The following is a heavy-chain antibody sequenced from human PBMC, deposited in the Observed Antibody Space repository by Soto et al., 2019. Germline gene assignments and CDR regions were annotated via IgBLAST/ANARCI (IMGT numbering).Heavy chain of an antibody. Sequence: QVQLVQSGAEVKKPGASLKVSCKTSGYTFTSYYIHWVRQAPGQGLEWMGIINPSGGSTDYGQRFQGRVTMTRATSTRTVYMELSSLRSEDTAVYYCARNSLYGSGSSYPNYGLDVWGLGTMVTVSS. J-gene: IGHJ6*02. CDR2: INPSGGST. CDR3: ARNSLYGSGSSYPNYGLDV. CDR1: GYTFTSYY. D-gene: IGHD3-10*01. V-gene: IGHV1-46*01.